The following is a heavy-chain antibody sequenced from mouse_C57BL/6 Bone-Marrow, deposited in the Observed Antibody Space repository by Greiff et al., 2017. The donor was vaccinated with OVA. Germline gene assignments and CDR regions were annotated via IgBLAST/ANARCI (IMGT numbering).Heavy chain of an antibody. CDR1: GFSLTSYG. CDR2: IWGDGRP. CDR3: ASLGFAY. J-gene: IGHJ3*01. Sequence: VQLQQSGPGLVAPSQSLSITCTVSGFSLTSYGVSWVRQPPGKGLEWLGFIWGDGRPNYPSALISLLSISKDNSKSQVFLKLNRLQTDDTATYYGASLGFAYWGQGTLVTVSA. V-gene: IGHV2-3*01.